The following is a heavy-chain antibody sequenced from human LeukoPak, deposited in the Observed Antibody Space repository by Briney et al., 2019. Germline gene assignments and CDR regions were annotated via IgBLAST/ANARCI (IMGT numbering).Heavy chain of an antibody. V-gene: IGHV4-59*01. Sequence: SETLSLTCTVSGGSISSYYWSWIRQPPGKGLEWIGYIYYSGSTNYNPSLKSRVTISVDTSKNQFSLKLSSVTAADTAVYYCARGEWVATGFYFDYWGQGTLVTVSS. J-gene: IGHJ4*02. CDR2: IYYSGST. CDR3: ARGEWVATGFYFDY. CDR1: GGSISSYY. D-gene: IGHD2-15*01.